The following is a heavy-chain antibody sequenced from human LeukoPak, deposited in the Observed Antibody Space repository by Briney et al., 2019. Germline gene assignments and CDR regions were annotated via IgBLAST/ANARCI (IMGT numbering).Heavy chain of an antibody. J-gene: IGHJ4*02. Sequence: SETLSLTCAVYGGSFSGYYWSWIRQPPGKGLEWIGEINHSGSTNYNPSLKSRVTISVDTSKNQFSLKLSSVTAADTAVHYCARGRPSGGSSSAAFDYWGQGTLVTVSS. D-gene: IGHD6-6*01. CDR1: GGSFSGYY. V-gene: IGHV4-34*01. CDR3: ARGRPSGGSSSAAFDY. CDR2: INHSGST.